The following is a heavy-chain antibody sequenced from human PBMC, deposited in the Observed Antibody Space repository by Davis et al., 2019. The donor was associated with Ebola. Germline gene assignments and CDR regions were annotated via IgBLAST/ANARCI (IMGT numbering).Heavy chain of an antibody. CDR3: ARGFGDVDSFDI. Sequence: AASVKVSCKASGYTFTGYYMHWVRQAPGQGLEWMGRINPNSGGTNYAQKFQGRVTMTTETSISTANMDLSRLRSDDTAVYYCARGFGDVDSFDIWGQGTMVTVSS. J-gene: IGHJ3*02. D-gene: IGHD3-10*01. CDR2: INPNSGGT. CDR1: GYTFTGYY. V-gene: IGHV1-2*06.